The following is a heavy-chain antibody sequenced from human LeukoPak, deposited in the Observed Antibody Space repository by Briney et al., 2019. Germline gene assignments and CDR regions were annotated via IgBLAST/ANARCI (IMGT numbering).Heavy chain of an antibody. V-gene: IGHV4-34*01. CDR1: GGSFSGYY. CDR3: ARDQRVTALPSSFDI. J-gene: IGHJ3*02. D-gene: IGHD2-21*02. Sequence: SETLSLTCAVYGGSFSGYYWSWIRQPPGKGLEWIGEINHSGSTNYNPSLKSRVTISVDTSKNQFSLKLSSVTAADTAVYYCARDQRVTALPSSFDIWGQGTMVTVSS. CDR2: INHSGST.